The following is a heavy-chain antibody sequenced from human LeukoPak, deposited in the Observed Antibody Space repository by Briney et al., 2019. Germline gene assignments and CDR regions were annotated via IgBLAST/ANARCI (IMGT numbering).Heavy chain of an antibody. CDR2: INPKNGET. J-gene: IGHJ5*02. CDR3: ARDTPSQAAAEQYNWFDP. D-gene: IGHD6-13*01. Sequence: ASVKVSCKASGYSFTDYYLFWVRQAPGQGFEWMGWINPKNGETKFGQKFQGRVTLTRDTSITTTYMELRSLRFDDTAVYYCARDTPSQAAAEQYNWFDPWGQGTLVTVSS. CDR1: GYSFTDYY. V-gene: IGHV1-2*02.